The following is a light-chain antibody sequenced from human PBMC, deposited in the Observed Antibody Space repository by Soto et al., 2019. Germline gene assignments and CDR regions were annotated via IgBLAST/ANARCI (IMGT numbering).Light chain of an antibody. CDR3: SSYAGVKNFVV. J-gene: IGLJ2*01. CDR2: EVN. Sequence: QSALTHPPSASGSPGQSVTISCTGSDSDIGTYIYVSWYQQHPGKGPKLILYEVNKRPSGVPDRFSGSKSGNTASLTVSGLQIEDEADYFCSSYAGVKNFVVFGGWTKLTVL. CDR1: DSDIGTYIY. V-gene: IGLV2-8*01.